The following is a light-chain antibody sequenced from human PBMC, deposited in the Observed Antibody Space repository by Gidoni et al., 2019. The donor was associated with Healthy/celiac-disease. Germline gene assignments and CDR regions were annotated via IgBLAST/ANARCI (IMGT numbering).Light chain of an antibody. CDR3: QQSYSTLIT. Sequence: IQLTQSPSSLSASVGDRVTITCRASQSISSYLNWYQQKPGKATKLLIYAASSLQSGVPSRFSGSGSGTDVTLTISSLQPEDFATYYCQQSYSTLITFGQGTRLEIK. CDR2: AAS. J-gene: IGKJ5*01. V-gene: IGKV1-39*01. CDR1: QSISSY.